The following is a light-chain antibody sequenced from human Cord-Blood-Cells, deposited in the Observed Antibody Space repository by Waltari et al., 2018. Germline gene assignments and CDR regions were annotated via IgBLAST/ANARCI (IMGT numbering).Light chain of an antibody. CDR2: WAS. J-gene: IGKJ2*03. Sequence: DIVMTQSPDSLPGSLGARATINCKSSQSVLYSSNNKNYLAWYQQKPGQPPKLLIYWASTRESGVPDRFSGSGSGTDFTLTISSLQAEDVAVYYCQQYYSTHSFGQGTKLEIK. CDR1: QSVLYSSNNKNY. V-gene: IGKV4-1*01. CDR3: QQYYSTHS.